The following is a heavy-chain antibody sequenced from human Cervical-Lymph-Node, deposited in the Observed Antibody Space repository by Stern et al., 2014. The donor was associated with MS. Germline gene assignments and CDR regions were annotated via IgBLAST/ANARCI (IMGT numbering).Heavy chain of an antibody. D-gene: IGHD2-2*01. J-gene: IGHJ6*01. Sequence: QVQLVESDPGLVKPSETLSLPCPVSGGSPSSYSWRWIRQPAGKGLEWIGRSHISGGTNYTPSLKSRVTMAIDTSKNQLSLNLSFGTAADTAVYYCARSPSNGMDVWGQGTTVTVSS. V-gene: IGHV4-4*07. CDR2: SHISGGT. CDR1: GGSPSSYS. CDR3: ARSPSNGMDV.